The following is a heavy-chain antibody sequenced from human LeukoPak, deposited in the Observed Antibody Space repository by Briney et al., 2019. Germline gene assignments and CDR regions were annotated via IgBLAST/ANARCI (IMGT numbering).Heavy chain of an antibody. CDR2: IGDTGGST. CDR3: AKDSQSHAWSQFDY. D-gene: IGHD2-15*01. J-gene: IGHJ4*02. Sequence: GGSLRLSCAASGFTFSNYAMSWVRQAPGKGLEWVSTIGDTGGSTYYADSVKGRFTISRDNSKDTLYLQMNSLRAEDTAVYYCAKDSQSHAWSQFDYWGQGALVTVSS. CDR1: GFTFSNYA. V-gene: IGHV3-23*01.